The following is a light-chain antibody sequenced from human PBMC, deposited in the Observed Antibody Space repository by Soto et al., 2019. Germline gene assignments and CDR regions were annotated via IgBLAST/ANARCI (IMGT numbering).Light chain of an antibody. J-gene: IGKJ1*01. CDR3: QQYNDYPWT. CDR1: QSISSW. CDR2: KAS. Sequence: DIQMTQSPSTLSASVGDRVTITCRASQSISSWLAWYQQKPGKAPNLLIYKASTLPSGVPSRFSGGGSGTEFTRTVSSLQPDDFAIYYCQQYNDYPWTFGQGTKVEI. V-gene: IGKV1-5*03.